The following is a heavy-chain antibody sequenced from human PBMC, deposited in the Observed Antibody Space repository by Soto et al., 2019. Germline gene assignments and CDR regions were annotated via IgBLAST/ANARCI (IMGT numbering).Heavy chain of an antibody. CDR2: IIPIFGTA. D-gene: IGHD3-22*01. CDR3: ARDELGYYYDSSGLYGMDV. CDR1: GGTFSSYA. Sequence: QVQLVQSGAEVKKPGSSVKVSCKASGGTFSSYAISWVRQAPGQGLEWMGGIIPIFGTANYAQKFQGRVTITADESTSTAYMELSRLRSEDTAVYYCARDELGYYYDSSGLYGMDVWGQGTTVTVSS. V-gene: IGHV1-69*01. J-gene: IGHJ6*02.